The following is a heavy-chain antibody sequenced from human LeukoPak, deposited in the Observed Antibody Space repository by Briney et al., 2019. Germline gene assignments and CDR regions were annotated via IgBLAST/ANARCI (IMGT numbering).Heavy chain of an antibody. CDR1: GFTCSSYG. D-gene: IGHD1-26*01. Sequence: PGGSLRLSCAASGFTCSSYGMHWVRQAPGKGLEWVAFIRYDGSNKYYADSVKGRFTISRDNSKNTLYLQMNSLRAEDTAVYYCAKEVSGSYYGDYWGQGTLVTVSS. CDR2: IRYDGSNK. V-gene: IGHV3-30*02. CDR3: AKEVSGSYYGDY. J-gene: IGHJ4*02.